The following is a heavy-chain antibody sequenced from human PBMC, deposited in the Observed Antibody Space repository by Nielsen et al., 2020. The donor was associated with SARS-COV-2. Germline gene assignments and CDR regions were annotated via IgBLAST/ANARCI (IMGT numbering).Heavy chain of an antibody. J-gene: IGHJ5*02. CDR3: AKGDYYDSSGYLFDP. CDR1: GFTFDDYA. CDR2: ISWNSGSI. V-gene: IGHV3-9*01. Sequence: LSLTCAASGFTFDDYAMHWVRQAPGKGLEWVSGISWNSGSIGYADSVKGRFTISRDNAKNSLYLQMNSLRAEDTALYYCAKGDYYDSSGYLFDPWGQGTLVTVSS. D-gene: IGHD3-22*01.